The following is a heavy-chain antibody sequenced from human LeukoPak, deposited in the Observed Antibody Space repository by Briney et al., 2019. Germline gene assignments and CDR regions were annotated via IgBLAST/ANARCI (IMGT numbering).Heavy chain of an antibody. CDR2: ISYDGSNK. V-gene: IGHV3-30-3*01. CDR1: GFTFSSYA. J-gene: IGHJ4*02. Sequence: GGSLRLSCAASGFTFSSYAMHWVRQAPGKGLEWVAVISYDGSNKYYADSVKGRFTISRDNSKNTLYLQMNSLRAEDTAVYYCAKGAAYYGSGSYIDYWGQGTLVTVSS. D-gene: IGHD3-10*01. CDR3: AKGAAYYGSGSYIDY.